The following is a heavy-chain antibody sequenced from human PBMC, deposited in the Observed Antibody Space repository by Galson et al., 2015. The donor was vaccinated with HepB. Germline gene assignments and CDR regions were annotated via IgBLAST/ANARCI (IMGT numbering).Heavy chain of an antibody. D-gene: IGHD5-12*01. J-gene: IGHJ3*02. CDR1: GYSFTGYW. Sequence: QSGAEVKKPGESLKISCKGSGYSFTGYWIGWVRQMPGKGLEWMGIIYPGDSDTRYSPSFQGQVTISADKSISTAYLQWSSLKASDTAMYYCASPYSGYDYAPDAFDIWGQGTMVTVSS. CDR3: ASPYSGYDYAPDAFDI. CDR2: IYPGDSDT. V-gene: IGHV5-51*03.